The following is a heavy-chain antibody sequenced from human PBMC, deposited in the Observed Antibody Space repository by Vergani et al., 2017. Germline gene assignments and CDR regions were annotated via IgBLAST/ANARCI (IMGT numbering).Heavy chain of an antibody. CDR3: ARGGARGTTLSTTWFDS. V-gene: IGHV3-64*01. Sequence: EVNLVESGGGLVQPGGSLRLSCAASGFTFRHYIMHWVRQTPGRGLEYVSGISRDGGDTYHANSVRGTFTISRDNSKNTVYLQVGSLETEDTAVYYSARGGARGTTLSTTWFDSWGQGTLVTVAS. D-gene: IGHD1-1*01. CDR1: GFTFRHYI. J-gene: IGHJ5*01. CDR2: ISRDGGDT.